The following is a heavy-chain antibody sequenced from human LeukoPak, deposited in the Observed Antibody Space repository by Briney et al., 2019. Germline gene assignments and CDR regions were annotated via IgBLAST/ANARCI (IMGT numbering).Heavy chain of an antibody. J-gene: IGHJ4*02. CDR3: AKDLFSFSAVGDS. Sequence: PGRSLRLSCAVSGFTFTSHGMHWVRQAPGKGLEWVAIISFDTTSKYYADSVKGRFTISRDTPKNTLYLQMNSLGSEDTAVYYCAKDLFSFSAVGDSWGQGTLVTVSS. CDR1: GFTFTSHG. V-gene: IGHV3-30*18. D-gene: IGHD2/OR15-2a*01. CDR2: ISFDTTSK.